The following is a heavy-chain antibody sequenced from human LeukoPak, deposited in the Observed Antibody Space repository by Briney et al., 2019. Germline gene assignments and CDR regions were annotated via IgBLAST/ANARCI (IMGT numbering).Heavy chain of an antibody. J-gene: IGHJ4*02. V-gene: IGHV3-23*01. D-gene: IGHD3-3*01. CDR3: AKSFGSGRYADY. Sequence: WVRQAPGKGLEWVSAISGSGGSTYYADSVKGRFTISRDNSKNTLYLQMNSLRAEDTAVYYCAKSFGSGRYADYWGQGTLVTVSS. CDR2: ISGSGGST.